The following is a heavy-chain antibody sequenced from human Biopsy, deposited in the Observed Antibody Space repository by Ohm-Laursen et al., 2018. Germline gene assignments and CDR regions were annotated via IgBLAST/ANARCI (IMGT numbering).Heavy chain of an antibody. CDR3: ARARGSSGIATIYYYGMDV. J-gene: IGHJ6*02. CDR2: INRDSDTA. CDR1: GFIFDDYD. V-gene: IGHV3-20*04. Sequence: SLRLSCAASGFIFDDYDMHWVRQAPGKGLEWVSRINRDSDTADYVDSVKGRFTISRDNAKNSLYLQMNSLRAEDTAVYYCARARGSSGIATIYYYGMDVWGQGTTVTVSS. D-gene: IGHD3-10*01.